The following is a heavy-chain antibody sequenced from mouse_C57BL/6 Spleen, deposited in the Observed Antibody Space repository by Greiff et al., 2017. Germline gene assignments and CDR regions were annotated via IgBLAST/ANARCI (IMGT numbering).Heavy chain of an antibody. V-gene: IGHV1-82*01. CDR1: GYAFSSSW. CDR3: ARPLYYYGSSYDDY. D-gene: IGHD1-1*01. Sequence: VQLQQSGPELVKPGASVKISCKASGYAFSSSWMNWVKQRPGKGLEWIGRIYPGDGDTNYNGKFKGKATLTADKSSSTAYMQLSSLTSEDSAVYFCARPLYYYGSSYDDYWGQGTTLTVSS. CDR2: IYPGDGDT. J-gene: IGHJ2*01.